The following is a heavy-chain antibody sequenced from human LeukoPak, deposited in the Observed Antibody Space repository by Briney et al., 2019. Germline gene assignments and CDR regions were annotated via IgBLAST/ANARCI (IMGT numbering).Heavy chain of an antibody. CDR3: ARERSVGLGTSYYHYGVDV. D-gene: IGHD1-7*01. Sequence: SQTLSLICTVSGASISSSGSYWTWIRQHPGKGLESIVYIYYTGSIYYNPSLKSRVTMSVDTSKNQFSLKLNSVTAADTAVYYCARERSVGLGTSYYHYGVDVWGQGTSVTVSS. V-gene: IGHV4-31*03. J-gene: IGHJ6*02. CDR2: IYYTGSI. CDR1: GASISSSGSY.